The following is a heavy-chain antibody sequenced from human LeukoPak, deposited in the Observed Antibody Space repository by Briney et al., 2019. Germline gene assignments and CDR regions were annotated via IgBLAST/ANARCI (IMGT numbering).Heavy chain of an antibody. J-gene: IGHJ4*02. CDR3: ASHRGDYATGYFGY. CDR2: ISYDGSNK. D-gene: IGHD1-1*01. Sequence: GRSLRLSCAASGLTFRNYGMHWVRQAPGKGLEWVAIISYDGSNKYYADSVRGRFTISKDNSQNTLYLQMNSLRAEDTAVYYCASHRGDYATGYFGYWGQGTLVTVSS. CDR1: GLTFRNYG. V-gene: IGHV3-30*03.